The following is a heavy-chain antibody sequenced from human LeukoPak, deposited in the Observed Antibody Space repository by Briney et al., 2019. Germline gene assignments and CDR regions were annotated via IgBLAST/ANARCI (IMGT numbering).Heavy chain of an antibody. J-gene: IGHJ4*02. D-gene: IGHD3-9*01. V-gene: IGHV4-39*01. Sequence: PSETLSLTCTVSGGSISSSSYYWGWIRQPPGKGLEWIGSIYYSGSTYYNPSPKSRVTISVDTSKNQFSLKLSSVTAADTAVYYCARLRSYYDILTGYTYYFDYWGQGTLVTVSS. CDR1: GGSISSSSYY. CDR2: IYYSGST. CDR3: ARLRSYYDILTGYTYYFDY.